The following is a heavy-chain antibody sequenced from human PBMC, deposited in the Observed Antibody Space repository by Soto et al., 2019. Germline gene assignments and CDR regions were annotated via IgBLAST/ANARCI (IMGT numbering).Heavy chain of an antibody. V-gene: IGHV4-28*01. Sequence: QVQLQESGPGLVKPSDTLSLTCAVSGYSISSSNWWGWIRQPPGKGLEWIGYIYYSGTTYYNPSLKRRLTMPLXTSKNQFSLKLTSVTAVDTAVYYCARREIQGPIDYWGQGTLVTVSS. CDR1: GYSISSSNW. CDR3: ARREIQGPIDY. CDR2: IYYSGTT. D-gene: IGHD1-26*01. J-gene: IGHJ4*02.